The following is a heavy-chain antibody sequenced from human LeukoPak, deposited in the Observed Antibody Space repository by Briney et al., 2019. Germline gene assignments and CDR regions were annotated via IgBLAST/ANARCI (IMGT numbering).Heavy chain of an antibody. CDR3: ARDLYGDVYKRTTLGGAFDI. CDR1: GYTFTSYD. V-gene: IGHV1-8*01. J-gene: IGHJ3*02. CDR2: MNPNSGNT. Sequence: ASVKVSCKASGYTFTSYDINWVRQATGQGLEWMGWMNPNSGNTGYAQKFQGRVTVTRNTSISTAYMELSSLKSEDTAVYYCARDLYGDVYKRTTLGGAFDIWGQGTMVTVSS. D-gene: IGHD5-24*01.